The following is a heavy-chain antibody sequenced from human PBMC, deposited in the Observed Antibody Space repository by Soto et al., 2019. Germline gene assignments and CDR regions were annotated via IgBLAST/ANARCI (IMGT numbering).Heavy chain of an antibody. CDR3: ARGPYDYVWGSDNPHFEY. J-gene: IGHJ4*02. D-gene: IGHD3-16*01. Sequence: GGSLRLSCAASGFTFSDYYMSWIRQAPGKGLEWVSYISSSGSTIYYADSVKGRFTISRDNAKNSLYLQMNSLRAEDTAVYYCARGPYDYVWGSDNPHFEYWGQGTLVTVSS. CDR2: ISSSGSTI. V-gene: IGHV3-11*01. CDR1: GFTFSDYY.